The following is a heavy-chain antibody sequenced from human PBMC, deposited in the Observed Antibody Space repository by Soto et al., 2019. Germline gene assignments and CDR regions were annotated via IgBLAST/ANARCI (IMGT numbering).Heavy chain of an antibody. Sequence: PSETLSLTCIVSGGSITYFHWSWIRQPPEKGLEWIGYISSSGNTNYNPSFQSRVTISIDTSKTQFSLNLTSVTAADTAVYYCARDTQAVFPHYFDSWGQGTPVTVSS. D-gene: IGHD6-19*01. CDR3: ARDTQAVFPHYFDS. CDR2: ISSSGNT. V-gene: IGHV4-59*01. J-gene: IGHJ4*02. CDR1: GGSITYFH.